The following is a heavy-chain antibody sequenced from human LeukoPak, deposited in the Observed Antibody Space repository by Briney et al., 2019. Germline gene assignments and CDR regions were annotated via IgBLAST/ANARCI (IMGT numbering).Heavy chain of an antibody. CDR1: GGSISSSSYS. V-gene: IGHV4-39*01. Sequence: SETLSLTCTVSGGSISSSSYSWGWIRQPPGKGLEWIGSIYYSGSTYYNPSLKSRVTISVDTSKNQFSLKLSSVTAADTAVYYCARGHDALLLDYWGQGTLVTVSS. CDR3: ARGHDALLLDY. CDR2: IYYSGST. J-gene: IGHJ4*02. D-gene: IGHD1-1*01.